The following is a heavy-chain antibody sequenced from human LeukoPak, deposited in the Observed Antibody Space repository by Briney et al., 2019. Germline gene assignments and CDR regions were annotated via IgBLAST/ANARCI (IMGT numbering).Heavy chain of an antibody. D-gene: IGHD2-2*01. V-gene: IGHV4-4*07. J-gene: IGHJ4*02. Sequence: SETLSLTCTVSGGSISSYYWSWIRQPAGKGLEWIGRIYTSGSTNYNPSLKSRVTMSVDTSKNQFSLKLSSVTAADTAVYYCARSNPWPSSTNLFDYWGQGTLVTVSS. CDR1: GGSISSYY. CDR3: ARSNPWPSSTNLFDY. CDR2: IYTSGST.